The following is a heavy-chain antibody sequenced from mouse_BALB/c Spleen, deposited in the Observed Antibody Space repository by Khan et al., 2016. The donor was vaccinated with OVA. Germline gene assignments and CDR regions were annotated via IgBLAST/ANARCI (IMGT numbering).Heavy chain of an antibody. J-gene: IGHJ3*01. Sequence: EVELVESGGDLVKPGGSLKLSCAASGFTFSTYGMSWVRQAPDKRLEWVATVSTGGSYTYYPDSVKGRFTISRDNAKNTQYLQMSGLRSEDTAMFYCTSLAYYYVSEGFAYWGQGTLVTVSA. CDR2: VSTGGSYT. D-gene: IGHD1-1*01. CDR3: TSLAYYYVSEGFAY. V-gene: IGHV5-6*01. CDR1: GFTFSTYG.